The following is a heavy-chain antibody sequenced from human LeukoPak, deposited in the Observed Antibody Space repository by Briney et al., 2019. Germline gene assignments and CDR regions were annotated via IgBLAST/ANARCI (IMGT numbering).Heavy chain of an antibody. CDR3: ARQEMATTKLDY. CDR1: RGSFSGYY. J-gene: IGHJ4*02. CDR2: INHSGST. Sequence: SETLSLTCAVYRGSFSGYYWSWIRQPPGKGLEWIGEINHSGSTNYNPSLKSRVTISVDTSKNQFSLKLSSVTAADTAVYYCARQEMATTKLDYWGQGTLVTVSS. V-gene: IGHV4-34*01. D-gene: IGHD5-24*01.